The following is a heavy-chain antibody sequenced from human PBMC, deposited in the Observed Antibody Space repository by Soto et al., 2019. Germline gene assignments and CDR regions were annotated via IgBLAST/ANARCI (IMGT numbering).Heavy chain of an antibody. CDR3: ANIPYDNSGSIFDY. J-gene: IGHJ4*02. CDR2: IYAGTNT. D-gene: IGHD3-22*01. Sequence: PGGSLRLSCAVSGITVSSYYMSWVRQAAGKGLEWVSVIYAGTNTYYADSVKGRFTIYRDNSKNTMNLEMNSMRVEDTAVYYCANIPYDNSGSIFDYWGQGTLVTVSS. V-gene: IGHV3-53*01. CDR1: GITVSSYY.